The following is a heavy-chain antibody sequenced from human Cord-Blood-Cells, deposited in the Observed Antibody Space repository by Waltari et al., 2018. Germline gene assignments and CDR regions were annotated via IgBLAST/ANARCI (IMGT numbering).Heavy chain of an antibody. CDR3: ARGSGELLENPFDY. J-gene: IGHJ4*02. Sequence: QVQLVQSGAEVKKPGSSVKVSCRASGGTFSSYATSWVRQGPGQGLEWMGGIIPIFGTANYAQKFQGRVTITADESTSTAYMELSSLRSEDTAVYYCARGSGELLENPFDYWGQGTLVTVSS. CDR2: IIPIFGTA. V-gene: IGHV1-69*01. CDR1: GGTFSSYA. D-gene: IGHD3-10*01.